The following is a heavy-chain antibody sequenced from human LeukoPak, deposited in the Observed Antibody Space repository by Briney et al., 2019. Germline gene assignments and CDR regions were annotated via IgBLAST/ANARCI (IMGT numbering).Heavy chain of an antibody. Sequence: PSETLSLTCTVSGVSISNHYSSWIRQPPGKGLEWIGYIYYTGNTNYNPSLKSRLTISVDTSKNQFSLRLTSVTAADTAVYYCVRVDGYFDSWGQGTPVTVSS. CDR3: VRVDGYFDS. V-gene: IGHV4-59*08. J-gene: IGHJ4*02. D-gene: IGHD5-24*01. CDR1: GVSISNHY. CDR2: IYYTGNT.